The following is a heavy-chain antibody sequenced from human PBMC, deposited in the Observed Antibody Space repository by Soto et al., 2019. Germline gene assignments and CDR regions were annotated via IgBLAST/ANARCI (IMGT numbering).Heavy chain of an antibody. CDR2: IWYDGSHE. CDR3: ARESEDLTSNFDY. Sequence: GGSLRLSCAASGFTFNNYGMHWVRQAPGKGLEWVAVIWYDGSHESYADSVKGRFTISRDNAKNSLYLEMNSLRAEDTAVYYCARESEDLTSNFDYWGQGTLVTVSS. CDR1: GFTFNNYG. V-gene: IGHV3-33*01. J-gene: IGHJ4*02.